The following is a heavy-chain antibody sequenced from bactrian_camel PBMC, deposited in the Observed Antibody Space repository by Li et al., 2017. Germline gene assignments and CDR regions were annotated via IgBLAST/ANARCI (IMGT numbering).Heavy chain of an antibody. CDR2: IYTRDGTA. CDR1: ALPTSSYC. CDR3: AATKDRDIGLRAAYFGI. V-gene: IGHV3S1*01. Sequence: HVQLVESGGGSVQTGGSLRLSCVASALPTSSYCMGWIRQSPGNEREVLAAIYTRDGTAHYADSVKGRFTISHDNANDTTFLQMNSLKPGDTAMYSCAATKDRDIGLRAAYFGIWGQGTQVTVS. D-gene: IGHD5*01. J-gene: IGHJ4*01.